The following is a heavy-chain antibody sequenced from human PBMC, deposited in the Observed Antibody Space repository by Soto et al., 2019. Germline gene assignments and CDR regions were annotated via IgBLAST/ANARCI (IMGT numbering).Heavy chain of an antibody. V-gene: IGHV3-21*01. CDR1: GFTFTRYS. CDR2: IGSTTNYI. J-gene: IGHJ4*02. Sequence: TGGSLRLSCAASGFTFTRYSMNWVRQARGKGLEWVSSIGSTTNYIYYADSMKGRFTVSRDNAKNSVYLEMNSLSAEDTAVYYCARESEDLTSNFDYWGQGTLVTVSS. CDR3: ARESEDLTSNFDY.